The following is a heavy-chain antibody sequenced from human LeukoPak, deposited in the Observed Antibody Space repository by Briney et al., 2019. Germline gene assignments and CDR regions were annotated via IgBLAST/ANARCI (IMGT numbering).Heavy chain of an antibody. CDR3: ARLRCSSTSCYSLDY. CDR2: IYYSGST. J-gene: IGHJ4*02. Sequence: PSETLSLTCTVSGGSISSYYWSWIRQPPGKGLEWIGYIYYSGSTNYNPSLKSRVTISVDTSKNQFSLKLSSVTAADTAVYYCARLRCSSTSCYSLDYWGQGTLVTVSS. CDR1: GGSISSYY. D-gene: IGHD2-2*01. V-gene: IGHV4-59*08.